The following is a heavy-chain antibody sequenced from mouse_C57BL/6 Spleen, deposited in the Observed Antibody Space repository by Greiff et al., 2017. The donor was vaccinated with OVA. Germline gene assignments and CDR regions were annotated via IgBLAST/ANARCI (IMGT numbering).Heavy chain of an antibody. CDR3: ARESSGYGY. V-gene: IGHV1-64*01. D-gene: IGHD3-2*02. CDR1: GYTFTSYW. Sequence: QVQLQQSGAELVKPGASVKLSCKASGYTFTSYWMHWVKQRPGQGLEWIGMIHPNSGSTNYNEKFKSKATLTVDKSSSTAYMQLSSLTSEVSAVYYCARESSGYGYWGQGTTLTVSS. CDR2: IHPNSGST. J-gene: IGHJ2*01.